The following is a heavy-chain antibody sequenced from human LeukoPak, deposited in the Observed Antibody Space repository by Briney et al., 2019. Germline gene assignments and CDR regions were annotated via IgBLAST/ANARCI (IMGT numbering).Heavy chain of an antibody. J-gene: IGHJ4*02. CDR2: INHSGST. CDR1: GGSFSGYY. CDR3: AKDRPSEGYCSSTSCYPDY. Sequence: PSETLSLTCAVYGGSFSGYYWSWIRQPPGKGLEWIGEINHSGSTNYNPSLKSRVTISVDTSKNQFSLKLSSVTAADTAVYYCAKDRPSEGYCSSTSCYPDYWGQGTLVTVSS. D-gene: IGHD2-2*01. V-gene: IGHV4-34*01.